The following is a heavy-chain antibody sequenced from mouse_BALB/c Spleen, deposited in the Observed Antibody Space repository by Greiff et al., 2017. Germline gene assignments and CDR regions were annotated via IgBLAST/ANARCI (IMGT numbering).Heavy chain of an antibody. D-gene: IGHD2-14*01. CDR2: ISSGSSTI. CDR3: ARGYDDAMDY. CDR1: GFTFSSFG. J-gene: IGHJ4*01. Sequence: EVKVEESGGGLVQPGGSRKLSCAASGFTFSSFGMHWVRQAPEKGLEWVAYISSGSSTIYYADTVKGRFTISRDNPKNTLFLQMTSLRSEDTAMYYCARGYDDAMDYWGQGTSVTVSS. V-gene: IGHV5-17*02.